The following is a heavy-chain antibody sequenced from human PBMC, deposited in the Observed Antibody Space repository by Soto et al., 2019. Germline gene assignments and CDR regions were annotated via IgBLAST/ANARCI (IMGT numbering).Heavy chain of an antibody. CDR1: GFTFSSYA. J-gene: IGHJ6*03. V-gene: IGHV3-23*01. Sequence: GSLRLSCAASGFTFSSYAMSWVRQAPGKGLEWVSAISGSGGSTYYADSVKGRFTISRDNSKNTLYLQMNSLRAEDTAVYYCAKDGRAGTTDYYYYYYMDVWGKGTTVTVSS. CDR2: ISGSGGST. D-gene: IGHD1-7*01. CDR3: AKDGRAGTTDYYYYYYMDV.